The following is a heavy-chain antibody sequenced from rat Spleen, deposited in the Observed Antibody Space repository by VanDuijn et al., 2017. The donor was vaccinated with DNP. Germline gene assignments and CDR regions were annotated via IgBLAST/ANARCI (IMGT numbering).Heavy chain of an antibody. CDR3: TRALSYTYYGYFDD. V-gene: IGHV2-30*01. CDR2: IWTGGST. CDR1: GFSLTSYN. D-gene: IGHD1-9*01. J-gene: IGHJ2*01. Sequence: QVQLKESGPGLVQPSQTLSLTCTVAGFSLTSYNVHWVRQPTGKGLEWMGIIWTGGSTDYNSAIKSRLSISRDTAKNQVFLKRNTRQADDTGTYYCTRALSYTYYGYFDDWGQGVMVTVSS.